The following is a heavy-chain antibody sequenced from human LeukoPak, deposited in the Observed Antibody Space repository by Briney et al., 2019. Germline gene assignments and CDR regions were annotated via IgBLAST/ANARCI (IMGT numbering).Heavy chain of an antibody. Sequence: SETLSLTCGVYGGSFSNYFWAWIRQSPAKGLEWVGEINQSGDTDYNPSLKSRGNISIDTSRSQFSLTLSSVTAADTAIYYCARVVGIAVVPGASEDNYFDPWGQGTQVTVSS. V-gene: IGHV4-34*01. CDR2: INQSGDT. D-gene: IGHD2-21*01. CDR3: ARVVGIAVVPGASEDNYFDP. CDR1: GGSFSNYF. J-gene: IGHJ5*02.